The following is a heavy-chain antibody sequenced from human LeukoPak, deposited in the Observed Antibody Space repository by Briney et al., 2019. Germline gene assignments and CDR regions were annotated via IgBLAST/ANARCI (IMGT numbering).Heavy chain of an antibody. Sequence: SETLSLTCTVSGGSISSYYWSWIRQPPGKGLELIGYIYYSWSTNYNPSLKSRVPISVDTSKNQFSLKLSSVTAADTAVYYCARYSNYGDYYYYYTDVWGKGTTATVSS. CDR2: IYYSWST. CDR3: ARYSNYGDYYYYYTDV. D-gene: IGHD4-11*01. V-gene: IGHV4-59*01. CDR1: GGSISSYY. J-gene: IGHJ6*03.